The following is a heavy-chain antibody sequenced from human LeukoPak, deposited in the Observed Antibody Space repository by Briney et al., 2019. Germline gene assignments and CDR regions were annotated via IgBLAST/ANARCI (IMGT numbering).Heavy chain of an antibody. Sequence: PSETLSLTCVVYGGSFSGYFWSWIRQPPGKGLEWIGEITPSGSTDYSPSLKSRVSISIDTSKKKLSLRLTSVTAADSAVYYCASSFYYDSRDYWGQGTLVT. D-gene: IGHD3-22*01. CDR1: GGSFSGYF. CDR3: ASSFYYDSRDY. J-gene: IGHJ4*02. CDR2: ITPSGST. V-gene: IGHV4-34*01.